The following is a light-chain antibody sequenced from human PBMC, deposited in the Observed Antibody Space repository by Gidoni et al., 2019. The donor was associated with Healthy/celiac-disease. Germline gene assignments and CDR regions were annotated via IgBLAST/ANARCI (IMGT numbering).Light chain of an antibody. Sequence: QSVLTQPPSVSGAPGQRVTISCTGSSSSIGAGYDVHWYQQLPGTAPQLLIYGNRDRPSGVPDRFSGSKSGTSASLAITGLQAEDEADYDCQSYDSSLSGQGVFGGGTKLTVL. J-gene: IGLJ2*01. CDR1: SSSIGAGYD. CDR3: QSYDSSLSGQGV. V-gene: IGLV1-40*01. CDR2: GNR.